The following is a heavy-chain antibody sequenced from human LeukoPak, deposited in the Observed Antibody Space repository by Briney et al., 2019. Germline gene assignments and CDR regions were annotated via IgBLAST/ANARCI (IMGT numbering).Heavy chain of an antibody. V-gene: IGHV3-48*03. D-gene: IGHD6-13*01. CDR3: ARAYSSSPGY. J-gene: IGHJ4*02. CDR2: ISSSGTTV. Sequence: GGSLRLSCAASGFTFSSYAMSWVRQAPGKGLGWVSFISSSGTTVYYAHSVKGRFTISRDNAKNSLFLQMNSLRAEDTAVYYCARAYSSSPGYWGQGTLVTVSS. CDR1: GFTFSSYA.